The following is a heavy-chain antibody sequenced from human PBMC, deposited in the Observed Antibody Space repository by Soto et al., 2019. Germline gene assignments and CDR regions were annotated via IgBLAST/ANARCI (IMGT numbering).Heavy chain of an antibody. Sequence: GGSLRLSCAASGFTFSSYSMNWVRQAPGKGLEWVSYISSSSSTIYYAESVKGRLTISRDNAKNSLYLQMNSLRAEDTAVYYCARHPERIAHIGWFAPWGQGTLVTVS. J-gene: IGHJ5*02. CDR2: ISSSSSTI. CDR1: GFTFSSYS. V-gene: IGHV3-48*01. D-gene: IGHD6-13*01. CDR3: ARHPERIAHIGWFAP.